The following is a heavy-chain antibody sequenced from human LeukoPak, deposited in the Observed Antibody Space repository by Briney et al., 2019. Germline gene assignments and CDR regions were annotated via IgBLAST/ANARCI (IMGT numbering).Heavy chain of an antibody. V-gene: IGHV3-23*01. Sequence: GGSLRLSCAASGFTFSNYAMSWVRQAPGKGLGWVSAITGSGGNTYYADSVKGRFTISRDNSKNTVFLQMNSLRAEDTAVYYCAKWGDYDVLTGYYVSDYWGQGALVTVSS. CDR3: AKWGDYDVLTGYYVSDY. CDR1: GFTFSNYA. J-gene: IGHJ4*02. D-gene: IGHD3-9*01. CDR2: ITGSGGNT.